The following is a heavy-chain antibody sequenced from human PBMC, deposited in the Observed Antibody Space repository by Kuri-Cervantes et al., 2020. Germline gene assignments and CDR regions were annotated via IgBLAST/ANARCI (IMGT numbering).Heavy chain of an antibody. D-gene: IGHD3-10*01. V-gene: IGHV3-7*01. J-gene: IGHJ5*02. CDR3: ARGKGSATGNWFDP. CDR2: IKQDGSEK. CDR1: GFTFSSYS. Sequence: GESLKISCAASGFTFSSYSMNWVRQAPGKGLEWVANIKQDGSEKYYVDSVKGRFTISRDNAKNSLYLQMNSLRAEDTAVYYCARGKGSATGNWFDPWGQGTLVTVSS.